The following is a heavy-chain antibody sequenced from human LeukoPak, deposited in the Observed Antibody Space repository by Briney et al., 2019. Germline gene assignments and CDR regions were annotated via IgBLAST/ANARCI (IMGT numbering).Heavy chain of an antibody. J-gene: IGHJ4*02. Sequence: GASVKVSCKASGYTFTSYDINWVRQATGQGPEWMGWMNPNSGNTGYAQKFQGRVTMTRNTSISTAYMELSSLRSEDTAVYYCARGLVGATGAYFDYWGQGTLVTVSS. CDR3: ARGLVGATGAYFDY. CDR2: MNPNSGNT. D-gene: IGHD1-26*01. CDR1: GYTFTSYD. V-gene: IGHV1-8*01.